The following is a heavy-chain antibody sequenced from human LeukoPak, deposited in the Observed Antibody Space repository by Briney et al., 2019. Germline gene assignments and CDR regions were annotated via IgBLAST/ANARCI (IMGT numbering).Heavy chain of an antibody. CDR2: IPYDGRNT. D-gene: IGHD3-10*01. CDR1: GSTFSSNG. J-gene: IGHJ4*02. Sequence: GGSLSLTCAASGSTFSSNGIYWVRQAPGKGLEWVAFIPYDGRNTYYADSVKGRFTISRDTSKNTLYLQMINLRAEDTAVYYCAKESSASYYFDYWGQGTLVTVSS. V-gene: IGHV3-30*02. CDR3: AKESSASYYFDY.